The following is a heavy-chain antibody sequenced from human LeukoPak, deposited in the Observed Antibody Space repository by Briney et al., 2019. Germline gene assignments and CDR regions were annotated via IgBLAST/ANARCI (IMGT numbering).Heavy chain of an antibody. CDR3: AKYVIQQLRSSGYDYFDY. D-gene: IGHD5-12*01. CDR2: IFGGGDT. CDR1: GFTVSDNH. Sequence: GGSLRLSCAASGFTVSDNHMTWVRQAPGKGLECVSVIFGGGDTHYADSVKGRFTISRDSSKNTLYLQMNSLRVEDTAVYYCAKYVIQQLRSSGYDYFDYWGQGTLVTVSS. V-gene: IGHV3-66*01. J-gene: IGHJ4*02.